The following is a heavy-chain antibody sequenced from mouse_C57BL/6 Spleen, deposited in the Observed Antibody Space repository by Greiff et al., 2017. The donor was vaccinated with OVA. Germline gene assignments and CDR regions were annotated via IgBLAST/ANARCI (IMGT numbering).Heavy chain of an antibody. CDR3: ATYYDYDGDY. V-gene: IGHV1-69*01. CDR1: GYTFTSYW. D-gene: IGHD2-4*01. CDR2: IDPSDSYT. Sequence: QVQLQQPGAELVMPGASVKLSCKASGYTFTSYWMHWVKQRPGQGLEWIGEIDPSDSYTNYNQKFKGKSTLTVDKSSSTAYMQLSSLTSEDSAVYYCATYYDYDGDYWGQGTTLTVSS. J-gene: IGHJ2*01.